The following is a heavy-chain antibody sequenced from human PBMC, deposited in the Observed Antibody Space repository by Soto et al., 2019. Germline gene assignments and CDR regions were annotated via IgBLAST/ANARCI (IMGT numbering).Heavy chain of an antibody. CDR2: ISGSGSDT. CDR3: AKRRGDGYFDL. V-gene: IGHV3-23*01. D-gene: IGHD7-27*01. Sequence: EVYLLESGGGSVQPGGSLRLSCAASGLTFSSYVMSWVRQAPGKGLEWVSAISGSGSDTYYAVSVKGRFTISRDNSKNTLYLKMNSLRVEDTAVYYCAKRRGDGYFDLWGRGTLVTVSS. J-gene: IGHJ2*01. CDR1: GLTFSSYV.